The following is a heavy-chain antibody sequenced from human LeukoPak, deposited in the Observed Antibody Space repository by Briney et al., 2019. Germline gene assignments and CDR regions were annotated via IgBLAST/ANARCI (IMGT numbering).Heavy chain of an antibody. Sequence: GGSLRLSCAASGFTFSSYSMNWVRQAPGKGLEWVSSISSSSSYIYYADSVKGRFTISRDNAKNSLYLQMNSLRAEDTAVYYCARGIYDYVGRSYFDYWGQGTLVTVSS. CDR2: ISSSSSYI. CDR3: ARGIYDYVGRSYFDY. D-gene: IGHD3-16*01. V-gene: IGHV3-21*01. CDR1: GFTFSSYS. J-gene: IGHJ4*02.